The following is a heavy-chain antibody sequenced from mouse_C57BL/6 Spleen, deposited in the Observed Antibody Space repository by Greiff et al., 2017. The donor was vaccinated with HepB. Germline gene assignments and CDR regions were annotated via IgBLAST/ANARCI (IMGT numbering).Heavy chain of an antibody. V-gene: IGHV1-64*01. CDR3: AKDDAGAWFAY. CDR1: GYTFTSYW. D-gene: IGHD2-12*01. Sequence: QVQLQQPGAELVKPGASVKLSCKASGYTFTSYWMHWVKQRPGQGLEWIGMIHPNSGSTNYNEKFKSKATLTVDKSSSTAYMQLSSLTSEDSAVYYGAKDDAGAWFAYWGQGTLVTVSA. J-gene: IGHJ3*01. CDR2: IHPNSGST.